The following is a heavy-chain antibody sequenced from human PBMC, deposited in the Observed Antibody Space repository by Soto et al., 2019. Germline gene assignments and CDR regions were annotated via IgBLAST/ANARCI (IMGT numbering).Heavy chain of an antibody. V-gene: IGHV5-51*01. D-gene: IGHD4-4*01. CDR3: ARQKSYSHQINYYYSAIDV. CDR1: GSSFTTYW. Sequence: PGESLKISCQGSGSSFTTYWIAWVRQMPGKGLEWMGVIYPGDSDTRYSPSFQGQVTISADKSISTAYLQWSSLKASDTAIYFCARQKSYSHQINYYYSAIDVWGHGTTVTVYS. CDR2: IYPGDSDT. J-gene: IGHJ6*02.